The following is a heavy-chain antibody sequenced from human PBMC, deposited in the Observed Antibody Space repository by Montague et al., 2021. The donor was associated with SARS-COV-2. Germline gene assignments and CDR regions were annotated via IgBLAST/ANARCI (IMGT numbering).Heavy chain of an antibody. D-gene: IGHD3-22*01. V-gene: IGHV4-34*01. CDR1: GGSFSDYY. CDR3: ARGAPTISMILVVMTGAGWYFDL. J-gene: IGHJ2*01. Sequence: SETLSLTCAVYGGSFSDYYWSWIRQPPGKGLGWIGEINHSGSTNYNPSLRSRVTISVDTSKNQFSLKLSAVTAADTAVYYCARGAPTISMILVVMTGAGWYFDLWGRGTLVTVSS. CDR2: INHSGST.